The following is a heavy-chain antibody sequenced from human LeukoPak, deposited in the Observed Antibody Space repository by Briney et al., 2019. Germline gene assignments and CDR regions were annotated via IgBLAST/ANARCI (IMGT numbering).Heavy chain of an antibody. CDR2: MYYSGST. Sequence: SETLSLTCTVSNGSISSSSYYWGWIRQPPGKGLEWIGSMYYSGSTYYNPSLESRVTISVDTSKNQFSLKLSSVPAADTAVYYCARDTTGTDYYYYYMDVWGKGTTVTVSS. J-gene: IGHJ6*03. CDR1: NGSISSSSYY. CDR3: ARDTTGTDYYYYYMDV. V-gene: IGHV4-39*07. D-gene: IGHD1-1*01.